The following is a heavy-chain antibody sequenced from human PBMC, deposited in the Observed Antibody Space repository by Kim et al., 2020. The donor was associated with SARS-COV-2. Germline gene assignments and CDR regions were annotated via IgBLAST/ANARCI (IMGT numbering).Heavy chain of an antibody. V-gene: IGHV4-34*01. J-gene: IGHJ3*02. D-gene: IGHD3-16*01. CDR3: ARGILGNLYPTESDAFDI. Sequence: LKSRVTISVDTSKNQFSLKLSSVTAADTAVYYCARGILGNLYPTESDAFDIWGQGTMVTVSS.